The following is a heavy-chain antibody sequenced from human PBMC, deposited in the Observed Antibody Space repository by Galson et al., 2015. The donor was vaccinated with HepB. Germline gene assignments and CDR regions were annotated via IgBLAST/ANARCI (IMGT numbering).Heavy chain of an antibody. CDR1: GFTVSSNY. J-gene: IGHJ3*02. Sequence: SLRLSCAASGFTVSSNYMSWVRQAPGKGLEWVSVIYSGGSTYYADSVKGRFTISRDNSKNTLYLQMNSLRAEDTAVYYCARDQDSSSWHLDAFDIWGQGTMVTVSS. D-gene: IGHD6-13*01. CDR3: ARDQDSSSWHLDAFDI. V-gene: IGHV3-53*01. CDR2: IYSGGST.